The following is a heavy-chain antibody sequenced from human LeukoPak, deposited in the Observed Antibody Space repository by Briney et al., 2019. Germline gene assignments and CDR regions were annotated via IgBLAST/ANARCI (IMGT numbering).Heavy chain of an antibody. V-gene: IGHV4-59*01. D-gene: IGHD5-18*01. CDR2: IYYSGST. Sequence: SETLSLTCTVSGGSLSSYYWSWIRQPPGKGLEWIGYIYYSGSTNYNPSLKSRVTISVDTSKNQFSLKLSSVTAADTAVYYCARWARGYSYGFDYWGQGTLVTVSS. CDR3: ARWARGYSYGFDY. CDR1: GGSLSSYY. J-gene: IGHJ4*02.